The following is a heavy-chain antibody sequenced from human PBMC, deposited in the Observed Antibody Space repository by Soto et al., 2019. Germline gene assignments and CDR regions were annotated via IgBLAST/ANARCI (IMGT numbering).Heavy chain of an antibody. D-gene: IGHD1-7*01. J-gene: IGHJ6*02. CDR2: ITPFNGNT. CDR3: AGTLYNCNYGYYYGMDV. Sequence: GXSVKVSCKASVYTFTYRYLHWVRQAPGQALEWMGWITPFNGNTNYAQKFQDRVTITRDRSMSTAYMELSSLRSEYTAMYYCAGTLYNCNYGYYYGMDVWGQGTTVTVSS. V-gene: IGHV1-45*02. CDR1: VYTFTYRY.